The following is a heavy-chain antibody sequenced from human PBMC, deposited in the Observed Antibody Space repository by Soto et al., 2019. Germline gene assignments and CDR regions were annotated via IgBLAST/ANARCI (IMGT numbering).Heavy chain of an antibody. CDR3: ARDKKRGIAAAGFFDY. D-gene: IGHD6-13*01. CDR1: GFTFSSYA. CDR2: ICGSGGNT. V-gene: IGHV3-23*01. J-gene: IGHJ4*02. Sequence: GGSLRLSCAASGFTFSSYAMSWVRQAPGKGLEWVSAICGSGGNTYYADSVKGRFTISRDNSKNTLYLQMNSLRAEDTAVYYCARDKKRGIAAAGFFDYWGQGTLVTVSS.